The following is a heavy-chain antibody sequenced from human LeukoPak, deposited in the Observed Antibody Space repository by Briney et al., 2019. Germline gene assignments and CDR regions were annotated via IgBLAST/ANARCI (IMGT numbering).Heavy chain of an antibody. CDR2: IIPIFGTA. J-gene: IGHJ6*03. D-gene: IGHD3-10*02. V-gene: IGHV1-69*06. CDR3: AKEELRRITMWGYMDV. Sequence: ASVKVSCKASGCTFSSYAISWVRQAPGQGLEWMGGIIPIFGTANYAQKFQGRVTITADKSTSTAYMELSRLRSEDTALYYCAKEELRRITMWGYMDVWGKGTTVTISS. CDR1: GCTFSSYA.